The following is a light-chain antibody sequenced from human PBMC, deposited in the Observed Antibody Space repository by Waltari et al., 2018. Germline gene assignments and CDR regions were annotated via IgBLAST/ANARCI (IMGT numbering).Light chain of an antibody. J-gene: IGKJ2*01. Sequence: IQLTQSPSSLSASVGDKVTITCRASQGISRFLAWYQQRPGKAPKVLFYDASTSHSGVPSRFSGSGYGTDFTLTINSLQPEDFATYYCEQLLSYPRTFGQGTKLQI. V-gene: IGKV1-9*01. CDR2: DAS. CDR3: EQLLSYPRT. CDR1: QGISRF.